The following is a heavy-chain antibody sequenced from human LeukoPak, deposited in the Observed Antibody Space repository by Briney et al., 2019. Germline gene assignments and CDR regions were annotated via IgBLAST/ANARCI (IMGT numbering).Heavy chain of an antibody. J-gene: IGHJ4*02. Sequence: SETLSLTCAVSGGSISSSSYYWSWIRQPAGKGLEWIGRIYTSGSTNYNPSLKSRVTISVDTSKNQFSLKLSSVTAADTAVYYCARELYGAAGGDYFDYWGQGTLVTVSS. CDR2: IYTSGST. CDR3: ARELYGAAGGDYFDY. V-gene: IGHV4-61*02. CDR1: GGSISSSSYY. D-gene: IGHD3-16*01.